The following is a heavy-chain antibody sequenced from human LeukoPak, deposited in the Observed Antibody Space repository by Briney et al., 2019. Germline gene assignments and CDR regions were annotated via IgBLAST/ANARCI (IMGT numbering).Heavy chain of an antibody. CDR1: GYTFTGYY. CDR3: PRPRPIVGATQGDPYDAFDI. J-gene: IGHJ3*02. CDR2: INPNSGGT. V-gene: IGHV1-2*02. D-gene: IGHD1-26*01. Sequence: GASVKVSCKASGYTFTGYYMHWLRQAPGQGLEWMGWINPNSGGTNYAQKFQGRVTMNRDTSISTAYMELISLRSNDTALYYCPRPRPIVGATQGDPYDAFDIWGQGRMVTVSS.